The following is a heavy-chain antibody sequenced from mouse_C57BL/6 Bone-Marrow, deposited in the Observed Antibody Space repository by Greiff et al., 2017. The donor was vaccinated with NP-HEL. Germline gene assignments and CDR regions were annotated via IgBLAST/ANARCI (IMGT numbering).Heavy chain of an antibody. V-gene: IGHV5-17*01. CDR2: ISSGSSTI. CDR1: GFTFSDYG. D-gene: IGHD1-1*01. Sequence: EVQVVESGGGLVKPGGSLKLSCAASGFTFSDYGMHWVRQAPEKGLEWVAYISSGSSTIYYADTVKGRFTISRDNAKNTLFLQMTSLRSEDTAMYYCARPPYYYGSSPDYFDYWGQGTTLTVSS. CDR3: ARPPYYYGSSPDYFDY. J-gene: IGHJ2*01.